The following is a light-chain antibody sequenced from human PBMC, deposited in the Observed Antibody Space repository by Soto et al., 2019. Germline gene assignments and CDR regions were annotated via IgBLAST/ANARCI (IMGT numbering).Light chain of an antibody. CDR2: GAS. V-gene: IGKV3-20*01. Sequence: EIVLTQSPGSLSLAPGEGATLSCRASQKIANNYLAWYHQKPGRAPRLLIHGASTRASGVPARFSGSGSGTDFTLTISRLEPEDFAVYYCQHYGNSPPHTFGQGTKLDI. CDR3: QHYGNSPPHT. J-gene: IGKJ2*01. CDR1: QKIANNY.